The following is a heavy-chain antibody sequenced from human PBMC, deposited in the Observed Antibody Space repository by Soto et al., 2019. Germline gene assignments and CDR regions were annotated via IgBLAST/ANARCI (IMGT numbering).Heavy chain of an antibody. CDR3: ARDFFQDTSRWHDVFDI. CDR2: ISTHKGDT. CDR1: EYTFTSYG. J-gene: IGHJ3*02. D-gene: IGHD1-26*01. V-gene: IGHV1-18*01. Sequence: QVQLVQSGADVKKPGASVKVSCKALEYTFTSYGISWVRQAPGQGIEWMGWISTHKGDTNYAQNFQGRVTMTTDTSTSTAYMELRSLRSDDTAVYYCARDFFQDTSRWHDVFDIWGQGTMVTVSP.